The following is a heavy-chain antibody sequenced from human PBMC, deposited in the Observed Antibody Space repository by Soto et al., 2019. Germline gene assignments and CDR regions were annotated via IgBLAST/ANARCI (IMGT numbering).Heavy chain of an antibody. V-gene: IGHV3-48*03. D-gene: IGHD6-13*01. J-gene: IGHJ6*02. CDR2: ISSGGGTI. CDR3: ERAIAVTNYYYYGMDV. CDR1: GFTFSSYE. Sequence: PGGSLRLSCAASGFTFSSYEMNWVRQAPGKGLEWVSYISSGGGTIYYADSVKGRFTISRDNTKNSLYLQMNTLRAEDTAVYYCERAIAVTNYYYYGMDVWGQGTTVTVSS.